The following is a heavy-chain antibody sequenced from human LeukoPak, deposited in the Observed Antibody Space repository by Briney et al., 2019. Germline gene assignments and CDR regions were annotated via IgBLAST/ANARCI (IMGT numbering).Heavy chain of an antibody. CDR1: GYTFTGYY. V-gene: IGHV1-2*02. D-gene: IGHD5-18*01. Sequence: GASVKASCKASGYTFTGYYMHWVRQAPGLGLEWMGWINPNSGGTNYAQKFQGRVTMTRDTSISTAYMELSRLRSDDTAVYYCARGDRIQLWLLYYFDYWGQGTLVTVSS. J-gene: IGHJ4*02. CDR2: INPNSGGT. CDR3: ARGDRIQLWLLYYFDY.